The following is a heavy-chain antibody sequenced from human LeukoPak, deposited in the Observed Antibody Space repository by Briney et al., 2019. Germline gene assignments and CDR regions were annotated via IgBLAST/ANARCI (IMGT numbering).Heavy chain of an antibody. J-gene: IGHJ6*04. CDR2: IKQDGSEK. Sequence: GSLRLSCAASGFTFSRYWMSWVRQAPGKGLEWVANIKQDGSEKDYVDSVKGRFTISRDNAKNSLYLQMNSLTAEDTAVYYCAELGITMIGGVWGKGTTVTISS. CDR1: GFTFSRYW. V-gene: IGHV3-7*01. CDR3: AELGITMIGGV. D-gene: IGHD3-10*02.